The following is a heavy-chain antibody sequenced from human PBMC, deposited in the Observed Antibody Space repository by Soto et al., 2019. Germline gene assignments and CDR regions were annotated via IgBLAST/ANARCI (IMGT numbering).Heavy chain of an antibody. D-gene: IGHD6-19*01. Sequence: EVQLVESGGGLVQPGGSLRLSCVGSGFTFSSHWMHWVRQTPGKGPVWVSRIRGDGSSTAYAESVRGRFAISRDNAKNTLYLQMNNLRAEDSAVYFCAREIIAVMGAIQWFDPWGLGTQVTVSS. CDR3: AREIIAVMGAIQWFDP. J-gene: IGHJ5*02. CDR1: GFTFSSHW. CDR2: IRGDGSST. V-gene: IGHV3-74*01.